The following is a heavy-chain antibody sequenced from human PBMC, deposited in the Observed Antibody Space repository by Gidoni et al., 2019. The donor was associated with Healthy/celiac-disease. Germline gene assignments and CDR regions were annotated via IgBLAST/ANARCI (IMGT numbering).Heavy chain of an antibody. CDR2: INHSGST. D-gene: IGHD6-6*01. Sequence: QVQLHQWGAGLLKPSETLSLTCAVYGGSFSGYSWSWIRQPPGKGLEWIGEINHSGSTNYNPSLKSRVTISVDTSKNQFSLKLSSVTAADTAVYYCARRRAARHFDYWGQGTLVTVSS. CDR3: ARRRAARHFDY. CDR1: GGSFSGYS. J-gene: IGHJ4*02. V-gene: IGHV4-34*01.